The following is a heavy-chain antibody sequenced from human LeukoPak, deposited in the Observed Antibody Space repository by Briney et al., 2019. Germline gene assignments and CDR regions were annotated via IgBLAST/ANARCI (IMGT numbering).Heavy chain of an antibody. CDR1: RYTFTNYG. CDR2: ISAKNGDT. CDR3: ARDYYSDYVCDF. Sequence: ASVKVSYSASRYTFTNYGISWVRQAPGQGLEWMGFISAKNGDTNNVQKFHGRVTMTTDTSTNTAYMELTSLRFDDTAVYYCARDYYSDYVCDFWGQGTLITVSS. D-gene: IGHD4-11*01. J-gene: IGHJ4*02. V-gene: IGHV1-18*01.